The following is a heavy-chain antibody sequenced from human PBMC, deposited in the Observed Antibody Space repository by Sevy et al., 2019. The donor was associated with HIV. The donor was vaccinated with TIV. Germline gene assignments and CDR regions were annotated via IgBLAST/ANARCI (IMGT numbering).Heavy chain of an antibody. CDR3: ARDNGIDYADGDYGMDV. CDR1: GFTFSSYS. CDR2: ISSSSSYI. V-gene: IGHV3-21*01. J-gene: IGHJ6*02. Sequence: GGSLRLSCAASGFTFSSYSMNWVRQAPGKGLEWVSSISSSSSYIYYADSVKGRFTISRDNAKNSLYLQMNSLRAEDTAVYYCARDNGIDYADGDYGMDVWCQGTTVTVSS. D-gene: IGHD2-2*01.